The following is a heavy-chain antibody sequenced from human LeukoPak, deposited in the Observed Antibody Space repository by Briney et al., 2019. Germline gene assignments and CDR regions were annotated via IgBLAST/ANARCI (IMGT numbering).Heavy chain of an antibody. D-gene: IGHD2-21*02. CDR1: GYTFTSYY. Sequence: ASVKVSCKASGYTFTSYYMHWVRQAPGQGLEWMGIINPSGGSTSYAQKFQGRVTITRDTSTSTVYMELSSLRSEDTAVYYCARGPVVVTAISPLGDYWGQGTLVTVSS. CDR3: ARGPVVVTAISPLGDY. J-gene: IGHJ4*02. V-gene: IGHV1-46*01. CDR2: INPSGGST.